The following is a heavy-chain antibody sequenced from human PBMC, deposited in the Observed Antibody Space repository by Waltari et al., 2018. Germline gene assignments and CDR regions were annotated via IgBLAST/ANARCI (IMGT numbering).Heavy chain of an antibody. V-gene: IGHV3-7*01. CDR3: QEGHYSDR. CDR2: RKDDGIEK. J-gene: IGHJ4*01. CDR1: GFDFKSFW. D-gene: IGHD2-21*01. Sequence: YLVYSGGGLAQPGGSLRLACAASGFDFKSFWMTWVRQAPGRGLQWGGSRKDDGIEKFYVDSVRGRFTISRDNARQSVFLQMDFLSVEDTATYYCQEGHYSDRWGQGTLVTVSS.